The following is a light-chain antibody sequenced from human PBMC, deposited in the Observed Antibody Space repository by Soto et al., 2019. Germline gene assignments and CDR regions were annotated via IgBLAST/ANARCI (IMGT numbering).Light chain of an antibody. CDR2: SAS. J-gene: IGKJ1*01. V-gene: IGKV3-15*01. CDR3: QQYNNWPWT. CDR1: QSISDT. Sequence: EIMLTQSPGTLCLTPGERATLSCRASQSISDTLAWYQQKPGQAPRLLIYSASRRATGFPARFSGSGSGTDFTLTISSLQSEDFAVYYCQQYNNWPWTFGQGTKVDIK.